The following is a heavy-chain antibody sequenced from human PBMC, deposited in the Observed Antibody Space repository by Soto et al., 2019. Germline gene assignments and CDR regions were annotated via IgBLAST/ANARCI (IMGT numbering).Heavy chain of an antibody. CDR1: GFTFSSYS. CDR3: ARDQDYYFDQ. Sequence: GGSLRLSCAASGFTFSSYSMNWFRQAPGKGLEWVSYISSSSSTIYYADSVKGRFTISRDNAKNSLYLQMNGLRAEDSAVYYCARDQDYYFDQWGQGTLVTVSS. J-gene: IGHJ4*02. CDR2: ISSSSSTI. V-gene: IGHV3-48*01.